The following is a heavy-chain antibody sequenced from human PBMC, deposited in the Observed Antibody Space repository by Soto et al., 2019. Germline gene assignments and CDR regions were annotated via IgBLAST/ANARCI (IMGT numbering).Heavy chain of an antibody. Sequence: SSETLSLTCTVSYGSISVSNVFWGWVRQPPGEGLEWIGNIDYSGTAYFNPSLGTRVTFPVDTSKNQFSLTLYSVTAADTAVYYCARTTGRHLDFWGQGILVTVSS. D-gene: IGHD4-4*01. J-gene: IGHJ4*02. CDR1: YGSISVSNVF. CDR3: ARTTGRHLDF. CDR2: IDYSGTA. V-gene: IGHV4-39*01.